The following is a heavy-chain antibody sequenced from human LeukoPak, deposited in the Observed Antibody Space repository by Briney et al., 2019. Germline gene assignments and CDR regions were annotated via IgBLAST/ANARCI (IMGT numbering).Heavy chain of an antibody. D-gene: IGHD3/OR15-3a*01. J-gene: IGHJ5*02. CDR2: IYYSGST. CDR1: GGSISSYY. V-gene: IGHV4-59*01. Sequence: SETLSLTCTVSGGSISSYYWSWIRQPPGKGLEWLGYIYYSGSTNYNPSLKSRVTISVDTYKNQFSLKLSPVTAADTAVYYCARVGLYNRFDPWGQGTLVTVSS. CDR3: ARVGLYNRFDP.